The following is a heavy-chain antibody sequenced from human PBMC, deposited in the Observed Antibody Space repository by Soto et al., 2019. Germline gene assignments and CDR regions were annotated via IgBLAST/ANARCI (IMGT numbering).Heavy chain of an antibody. Sequence: QVQLVESGGGVVQPGRSLRLSCAASGVTFSSYGMHWVRQDPGKGLEWVAVIWYDGSNKYYADSVKGRFTISRDNSKNTLYLHMNSLRAEDTAVYYCARLAVAGTGSFDYWGQGTLVTVSS. CDR3: ARLAVAGTGSFDY. CDR1: GVTFSSYG. J-gene: IGHJ4*02. CDR2: IWYDGSNK. D-gene: IGHD6-19*01. V-gene: IGHV3-33*01.